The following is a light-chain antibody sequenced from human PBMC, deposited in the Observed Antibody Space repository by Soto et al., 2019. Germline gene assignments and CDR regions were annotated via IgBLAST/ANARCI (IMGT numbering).Light chain of an antibody. CDR1: QGISNY. J-gene: IGKJ1*01. CDR3: QRYNSAPQT. Sequence: DIQMTQSPSSLSASVGDRVTITCRASQGISNYLAWYQQNPGKVPELLIYAASTLQSGRPSRVSGSGSGTDGTLTSSNLQPEDVATYYCQRYNSAPQTCGQGTKVEI. CDR2: AAS. V-gene: IGKV1-27*01.